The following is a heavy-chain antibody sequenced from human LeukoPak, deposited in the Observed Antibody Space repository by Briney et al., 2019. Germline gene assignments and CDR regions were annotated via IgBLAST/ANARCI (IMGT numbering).Heavy chain of an antibody. J-gene: IGHJ4*02. CDR1: GFTFSSYW. Sequence: PGGSLRLSRAASGFTFSSYWRHCVRQAPGKGLVWVSRINTEGISTTYADSVKGRFTISRENAENTLYLQMNSLRAEDTAVYSCARVAVGAVHLDYWGQGNLVTVSS. V-gene: IGHV3-74*03. CDR2: INTEGIST. CDR3: ARVAVGAVHLDY. D-gene: IGHD1-26*01.